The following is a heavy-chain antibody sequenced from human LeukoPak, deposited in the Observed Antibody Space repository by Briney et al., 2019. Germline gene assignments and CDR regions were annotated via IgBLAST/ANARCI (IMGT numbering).Heavy chain of an antibody. CDR3: AGRGRNTAMVKGLKPHWYFDL. J-gene: IGHJ2*01. V-gene: IGHV4-34*01. CDR2: INHSGST. Sequence: PSETLSLTCAVYGGSFSGYYWSWIRQPPGKGLEWIGEINHSGSTNYNPSLKSRVTISVDTSKNQFSLKLSSVTAADTAVYYCAGRGRNTAMVKGLKPHWYFDLWGRGTLVTVSS. D-gene: IGHD5-18*01. CDR1: GGSFSGYY.